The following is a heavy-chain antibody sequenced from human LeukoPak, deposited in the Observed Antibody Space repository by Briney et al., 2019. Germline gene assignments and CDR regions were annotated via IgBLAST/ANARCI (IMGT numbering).Heavy chain of an antibody. CDR1: GFIFSSYA. CDR3: AKVLCSGGSCYPHY. Sequence: GGSLRLSCEGSGFIFSSYAMTWVRQAPGKGLEWVSAISGSGGSTYYADSVKGRFTISRDNSKNTLYLQMNSLRAEDTAVYYCAKVLCSGGSCYPHYWGQGTLVTVSS. J-gene: IGHJ4*02. D-gene: IGHD2-15*01. CDR2: ISGSGGST. V-gene: IGHV3-23*01.